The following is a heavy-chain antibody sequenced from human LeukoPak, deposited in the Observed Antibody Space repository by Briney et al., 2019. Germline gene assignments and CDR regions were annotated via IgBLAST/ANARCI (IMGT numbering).Heavy chain of an antibody. D-gene: IGHD2-8*01. V-gene: IGHV3-53*01. CDR3: AKWYCTTSTCYYDY. CDR2: IYNTSET. J-gene: IGHJ4*02. Sequence: GGSLRLSCVASGFTFTSYTMNWVRQAPGKGLEWVSFIYNTSETYYLDSVKGRFTISRDNSKNMLYLQMNSLRADDTAVYYCAKWYCTTSTCYYDYWGQGTLVTVSS. CDR1: GFTFTSYT.